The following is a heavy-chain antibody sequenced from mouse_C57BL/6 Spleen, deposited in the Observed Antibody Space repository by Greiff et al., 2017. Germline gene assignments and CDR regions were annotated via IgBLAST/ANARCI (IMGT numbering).Heavy chain of an antibody. Sequence: QVQLQQPGAELVRPGSSVKLSCKASGYTFTSYWMDWVKQRPGQGLEWIGNIYPSDSETHYNQKFKGKATLTVDTSSSTAYMQLSSLTSEDSAVYYCARGDGGSYFDYWGQGTTLTVSS. J-gene: IGHJ2*01. D-gene: IGHD1-1*02. CDR3: ARGDGGSYFDY. CDR2: IYPSDSET. CDR1: GYTFTSYW. V-gene: IGHV1-61*01.